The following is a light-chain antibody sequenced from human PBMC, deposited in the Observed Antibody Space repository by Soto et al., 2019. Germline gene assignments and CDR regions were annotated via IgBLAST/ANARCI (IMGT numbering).Light chain of an antibody. CDR2: GAS. V-gene: IGKV3-20*01. CDR3: QLYGGSRDT. CDR1: QSIGNS. J-gene: IGKJ2*01. Sequence: EIVLTQSPGTLSLSPGERATISCRASQSIGNSLAWFQQRCGQAPRLLIYGASSRATGIPDRFSGSGSGTELTLTISRLESEDFAMYYCQLYGGSRDTFGQGTKLEIK.